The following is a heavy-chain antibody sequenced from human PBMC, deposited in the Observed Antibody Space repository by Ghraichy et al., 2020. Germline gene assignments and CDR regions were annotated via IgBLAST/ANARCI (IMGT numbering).Heavy chain of an antibody. V-gene: IGHV3-30*18. D-gene: IGHD6-13*01. J-gene: IGHJ4*02. CDR2: ISYDGSNK. CDR3: AKGRLRLAAAAAVDY. Sequence: GGSLRLSCAASGFTFSSYGMHWVRQAPGKGLEWVAVISYDGSNKYYADSVKGRFTISRDNSKNTLYLQMNSLRAEDTAVYYCAKGRLRLAAAAAVDYWGQGTLVTVSS. CDR1: GFTFSSYG.